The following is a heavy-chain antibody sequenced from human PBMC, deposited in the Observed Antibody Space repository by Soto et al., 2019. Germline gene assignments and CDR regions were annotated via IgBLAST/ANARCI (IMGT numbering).Heavy chain of an antibody. Sequence: SETLSLTCTVSGGSISSYYWSWIRQPPGKGLEWIGYTYYSGSTNYNPSLKSRATISLDTSKNQFSLKLSSVTAAGTAVYYCARQGPASILNTWFDPWGQGTLITVSS. V-gene: IGHV4-59*01. CDR2: TYYSGST. CDR3: ARQGPASILNTWFDP. J-gene: IGHJ5*02. D-gene: IGHD2-2*01. CDR1: GGSISSYY.